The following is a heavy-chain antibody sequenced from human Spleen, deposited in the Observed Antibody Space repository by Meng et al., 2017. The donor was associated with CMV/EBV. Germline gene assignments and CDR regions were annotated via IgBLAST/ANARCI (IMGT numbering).Heavy chain of an antibody. CDR1: AFTFPSYW. CDR2: ISSDETTT. D-gene: IGHD3-16*01. J-gene: IGHJ4*02. Sequence: AFTFPSYWMHWVRQAPGKGLEWVAAISSDETTTYYPDSVRGRFTVSRDNSKNVIYLQMNSLRPEDTALYFCAKDPIGGNYRGSHFDYWGQGVLVTVSS. CDR3: AKDPIGGNYRGSHFDY. V-gene: IGHV3-30-3*02.